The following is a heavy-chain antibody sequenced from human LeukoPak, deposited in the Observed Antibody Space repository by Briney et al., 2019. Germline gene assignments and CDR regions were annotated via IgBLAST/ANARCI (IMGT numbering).Heavy chain of an antibody. CDR3: AKVEDFWSGKGYFDY. CDR1: GFTFSSYA. V-gene: IGHV3-23*01. CDR2: ISGSGGST. Sequence: GGSLRLSCAASGFTFSSYAMSWVRQAPGKGLEWVSAISGSGGSTYYADSVKGRFTISRDNSKNTLYLQMNSLRAEDTAVYYCAKVEDFWSGKGYFDYWGQGTLVTVSS. J-gene: IGHJ4*02. D-gene: IGHD3-3*01.